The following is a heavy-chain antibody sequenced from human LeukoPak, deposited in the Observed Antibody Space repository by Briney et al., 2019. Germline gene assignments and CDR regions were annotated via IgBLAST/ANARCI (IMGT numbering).Heavy chain of an antibody. Sequence: PGGSLRLSCAASGFTFSSYGMHWVRQAPGKGLEWVAVISYDGSNKYYADSVKGRFTISRDNSKNTLYLQMNSLRAEDTAVYYCVRDHYYDSSGYYTDAFDIWGQGTMVTVSS. D-gene: IGHD3-22*01. CDR1: GFTFSSYG. V-gene: IGHV3-30*03. J-gene: IGHJ3*02. CDR2: ISYDGSNK. CDR3: VRDHYYDSSGYYTDAFDI.